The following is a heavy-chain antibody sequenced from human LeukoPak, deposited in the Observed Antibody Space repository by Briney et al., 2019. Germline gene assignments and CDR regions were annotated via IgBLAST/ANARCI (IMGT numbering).Heavy chain of an antibody. V-gene: IGHV1-46*03. D-gene: IGHD3-22*01. CDR1: GYTFTSYY. CDR3: ARKCGGDCYLYDSSGYYYDY. CDR2: INPSGSST. Sequence: ASVKVSCKASGYTFTSYYMHWVRQAPGQGLEWMGIINPSGSSTSYAQKFQGRVTMTRDTSTSTVYMELSSLRSEDTAVYYCARKCGGDCYLYDSSGYYYDYWGQGTLVTVSS. J-gene: IGHJ4*02.